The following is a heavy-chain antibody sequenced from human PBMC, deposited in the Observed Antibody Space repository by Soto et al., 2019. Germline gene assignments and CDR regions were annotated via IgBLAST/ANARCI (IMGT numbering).Heavy chain of an antibody. CDR2: IDWDDAK. J-gene: IGHJ3*02. CDR3: ARMVSGIPHVFET. V-gene: IGHV2-70*01. CDR1: GFSLSTSGMC. Sequence: SGPTLVNPTQTLTLTCTFSGFSLSTSGMCVNWIRQPPGKALEWLALIDWDDAKFYSTSLKTRLTISKDTSKNQVVLTMTNMGPVDTATYYCARMVSGIPHVFETWGQGTMVTVS. D-gene: IGHD2-21*01.